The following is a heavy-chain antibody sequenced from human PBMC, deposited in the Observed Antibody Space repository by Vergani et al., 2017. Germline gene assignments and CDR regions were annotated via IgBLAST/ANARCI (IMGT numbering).Heavy chain of an antibody. CDR1: GFTFSSYS. CDR2: ISSDGIYM. D-gene: IGHD2-15*01. V-gene: IGHV3-21*01. CDR3: ARYCSGGSCYLYYYYGMDV. Sequence: EVQLVESGGGLVQPGGSLRLSCAASGFTFSSYSMTWVRQAPGKGLEWVSSISSDGIYMYYADSVKGRFTISRDNAKNSLYLQMNSLRAEDTAVYYCARYCSGGSCYLYYYYGMDVWGQGTTVTVSS. J-gene: IGHJ6*02.